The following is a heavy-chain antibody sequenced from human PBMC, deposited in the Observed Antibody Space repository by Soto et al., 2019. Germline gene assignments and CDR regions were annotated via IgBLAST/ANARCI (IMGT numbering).Heavy chain of an antibody. V-gene: IGHV3-23*01. CDR3: AKGGYSAGYGTPVHTYAFAI. J-gene: IGHJ3*02. CDR2: ISGSGGST. CDR1: GFTFSSFA. Sequence: VQLLESGGGFVQPGGSLRLSCTASGFTFSSFAMKWVRQTPGKGLEWVSAISGSGGSTYYADSVKGRFTSSRDNSKNTRYLQMNSLRVDDTAVYYCAKGGYSAGYGTPVHTYAFAIWGQGTMVTVAS. D-gene: IGHD5-12*01.